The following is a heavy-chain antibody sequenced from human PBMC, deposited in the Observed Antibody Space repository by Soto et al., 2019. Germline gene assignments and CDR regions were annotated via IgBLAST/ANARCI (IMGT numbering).Heavy chain of an antibody. V-gene: IGHV3-53*04. J-gene: IGHJ6*02. Sequence: EVQLVESGGGLVQPGGSLRLSCAASGIPVSSNYMTWVRQAPGKGLEWVSVLHSGGDTYYANSLKGRFTISRHDSTTTWFLQMTSLTPEDTAVYYCAKVGPYYFASRMDVWGQGTTVTVSS. D-gene: IGHD3-10*01. CDR2: LHSGGDT. CDR1: GIPVSSNY. CDR3: AKVGPYYFASRMDV.